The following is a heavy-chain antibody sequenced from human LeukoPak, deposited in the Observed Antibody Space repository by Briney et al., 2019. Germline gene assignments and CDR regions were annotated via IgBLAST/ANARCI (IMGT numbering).Heavy chain of an antibody. CDR1: GGTFSSYA. J-gene: IGHJ4*02. D-gene: IGHD1-7*01. CDR2: IIPIFGTA. Sequence: SVKVSCKASGGTFSSYAISWVRQAPGQGLEWMGGIIPIFGTANYAQKFQGRVTITADESTSTAYMELSRLTSDDTAVYYCATERTTFRTGTLGYWGQGALVTVSS. V-gene: IGHV1-69*01. CDR3: ATERTTFRTGTLGY.